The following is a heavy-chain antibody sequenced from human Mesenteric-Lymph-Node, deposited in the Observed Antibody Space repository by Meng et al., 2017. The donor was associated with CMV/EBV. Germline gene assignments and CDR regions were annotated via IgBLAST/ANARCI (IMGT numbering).Heavy chain of an antibody. J-gene: IGHJ4*02. V-gene: IGHV3-30-3*01. CDR2: ISYDGSTT. CDR1: GFTFSSYT. CDR3: SWYTYYFDY. Sequence: GGSLRLSCAASGFTFSSYTMHWVRQAPGKGLEWVALISYDGSTTEYADSVKGRFTISRDQSKNMVSVQMSSLSPDDTAVYYCSWYTYYFDYWGQGTLVTVSS. D-gene: IGHD6-13*01.